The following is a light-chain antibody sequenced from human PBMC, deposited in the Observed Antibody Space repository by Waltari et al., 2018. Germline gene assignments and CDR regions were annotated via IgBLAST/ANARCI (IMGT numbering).Light chain of an antibody. CDR2: VAF. Sequence: DIQLTQSPSFLSASVGDRVTITCRASQAISSYLAWYQQTPGKAPKLLIYVAFTLQSGVSSRFSGSGSGTECTLTISSLQPEDSATYYCQQLNSYPLTFGGGTKVEI. J-gene: IGKJ4*01. CDR1: QAISSY. V-gene: IGKV1-9*01. CDR3: QQLNSYPLT.